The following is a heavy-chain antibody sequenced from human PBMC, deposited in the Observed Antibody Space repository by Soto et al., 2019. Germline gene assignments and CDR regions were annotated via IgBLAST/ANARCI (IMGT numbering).Heavy chain of an antibody. Sequence: EVQLLESGGGLAQPGGSLRLSCAASGFTFSTYTMSWVRQAPGKGLEWVSAITGSGGNTFYADSVKGRFTISRDNSKNTLYLQMSSLRAEDGAVYYCAKSSEATTRVGYDYWGQGTLVTVSS. D-gene: IGHD5-12*01. J-gene: IGHJ4*02. CDR3: AKSSEATTRVGYDY. CDR1: GFTFSTYT. CDR2: ITGSGGNT. V-gene: IGHV3-23*01.